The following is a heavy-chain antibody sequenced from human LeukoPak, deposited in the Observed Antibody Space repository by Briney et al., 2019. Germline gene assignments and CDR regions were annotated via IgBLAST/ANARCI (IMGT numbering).Heavy chain of an antibody. CDR2: IIPIFGTA. D-gene: IGHD3-10*01. V-gene: IGHV1-69*05. J-gene: IGHJ4*02. CDR1: GGTSSSYA. CDR3: AVGSGSYYNDLDY. Sequence: SVKVSCKASGGTSSSYAISWVRQAPGQGLEWMGGIIPIFGTANYAQKFQGRVTITTDESTSTAYMELSSLRSEDTAVYYCAVGSGSYYNDLDYWGQGTLVTVSS.